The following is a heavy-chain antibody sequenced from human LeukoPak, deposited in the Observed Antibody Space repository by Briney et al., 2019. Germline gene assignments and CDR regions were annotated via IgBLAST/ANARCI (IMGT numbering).Heavy chain of an antibody. D-gene: IGHD3-10*01. V-gene: IGHV4-61*02. CDR2: IYTSGST. Sequence: PSETLSLTCTVSGGSISSGSYYWSWIRQPAGKGLEWIGRIYTSGSTNYNPSLKSRVTISVDTSKNQFSLKLSSVTAADTAVYYCARGVEGSVPFGYWGQGTLVTVSS. J-gene: IGHJ4*02. CDR1: GGSISSGSYY. CDR3: ARGVEGSVPFGY.